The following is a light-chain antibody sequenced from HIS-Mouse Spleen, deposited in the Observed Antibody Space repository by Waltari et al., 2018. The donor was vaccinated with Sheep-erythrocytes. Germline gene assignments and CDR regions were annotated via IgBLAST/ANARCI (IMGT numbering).Light chain of an antibody. CDR2: AAS. Sequence: AIQMTQSPSSLSASVGDRVPITCRASQGIRNDLGWYQQKPGKAPKLLIYAASSLQSGVPSRFSGSGSGTDFTLTISSLQPEDFVTYYCLQDYNYPYTFGQGTKLEIK. J-gene: IGKJ2*01. CDR1: QGIRND. V-gene: IGKV1-6*01. CDR3: LQDYNYPYT.